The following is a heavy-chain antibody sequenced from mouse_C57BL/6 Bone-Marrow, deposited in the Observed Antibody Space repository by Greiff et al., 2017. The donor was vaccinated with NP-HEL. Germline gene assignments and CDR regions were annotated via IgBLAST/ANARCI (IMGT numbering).Heavy chain of an antibody. D-gene: IGHD1-1*01. CDR1: GFTFSSYT. Sequence: EVHLVESGGGLVKPGGSLKLSCAASGFTFSSYTMSWVRQTPEKRLEWVATISGGGGNTYYPDSVKGRFTISRDNAKNTLYLQMSSLRSEDTALYYCARHDYSGFGDWGQGTLVTVSA. CDR3: ARHDYSGFGD. J-gene: IGHJ3*01. V-gene: IGHV5-9*01. CDR2: ISGGGGNT.